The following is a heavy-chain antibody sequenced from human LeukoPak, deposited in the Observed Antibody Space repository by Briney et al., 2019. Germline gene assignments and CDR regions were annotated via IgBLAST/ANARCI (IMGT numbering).Heavy chain of an antibody. Sequence: SVKVSCKASGGTFSSYAISWVRQAPGQGLEWMGGIIPIFGTANYAQKFQGRVTITADESTSTAYMELSSLRAEDTAVYYCAKDRARGGTTDFDYWGQGTLVTVSS. V-gene: IGHV1-69*13. CDR1: GGTFSSYA. CDR3: AKDRARGGTTDFDY. D-gene: IGHD1-7*01. J-gene: IGHJ4*02. CDR2: IIPIFGTA.